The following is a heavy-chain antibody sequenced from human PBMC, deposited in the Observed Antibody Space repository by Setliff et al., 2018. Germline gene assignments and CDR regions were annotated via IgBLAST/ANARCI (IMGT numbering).Heavy chain of an antibody. CDR3: LKKIIAGAGPPYDYFDY. CDR2: ITSSGNTI. V-gene: IGHV3-11*04. Sequence: GGSLRLSCAASGFIFSDYYMSWIRQAPGKGLECISYITSSGNTIYYADSVKGRFTISRDSAKNALYLQMNSLRAEDTAVYYCLKKIIAGAGPPYDYFDYWGQGTLVTVSS. D-gene: IGHD1-26*01. J-gene: IGHJ4*02. CDR1: GFIFSDYY.